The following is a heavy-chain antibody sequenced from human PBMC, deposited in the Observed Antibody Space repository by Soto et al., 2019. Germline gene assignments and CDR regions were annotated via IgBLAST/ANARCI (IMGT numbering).Heavy chain of an antibody. J-gene: IGHJ5*02. D-gene: IGHD6-19*01. V-gene: IGHV1-58*01. CDR1: GFTFTSSA. CDR3: AAERGSGWLPFDP. Sequence: SVEVSCKASGFTFTSSAVQWVRQARGQRLEWIGWIVVGSGNTNYAQKFQERVTITRDMSTSTAYMELSSLRSEDTAVYYCAAERGSGWLPFDPWGQGTLVTVSS. CDR2: IVVGSGNT.